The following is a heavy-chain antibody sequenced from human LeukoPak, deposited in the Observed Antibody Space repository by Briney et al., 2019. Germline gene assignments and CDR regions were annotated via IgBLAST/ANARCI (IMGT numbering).Heavy chain of an antibody. CDR1: GYTFTSYD. CDR3: ARVYSSGWSSVNYYYYMDV. J-gene: IGHJ6*03. Sequence: GASVKVSCKASGYTFTSYDINWVRQATGQGLGWMGWMNPNSGNTGYAQKFQGRVTMTRNTSISTAYMELSSLRSEDTAVYYCARVYSSGWSSVNYYYYMDVWGKGTTVTISS. V-gene: IGHV1-8*01. D-gene: IGHD6-19*01. CDR2: MNPNSGNT.